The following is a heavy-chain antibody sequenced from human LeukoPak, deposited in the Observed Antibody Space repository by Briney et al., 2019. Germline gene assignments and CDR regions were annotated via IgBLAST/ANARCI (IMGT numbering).Heavy chain of an antibody. V-gene: IGHV5-51*01. D-gene: IGHD1-26*01. CDR1: GHSFTNHW. J-gene: IGHJ5*02. CDR3: ATRPYAGSPNWYDP. Sequence: GKSLKISCKASGHSFTNHWIGWVRQMPGIGLEWVGIINFGDSETLYSPSFQGQVTISLDKSISTTYLQWRSLKASDTATYYCATRPYAGSPNWYDPWGQGTLVTVSS. CDR2: INFGDSET.